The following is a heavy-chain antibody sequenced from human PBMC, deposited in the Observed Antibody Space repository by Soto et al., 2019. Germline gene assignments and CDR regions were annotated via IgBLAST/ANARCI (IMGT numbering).Heavy chain of an antibody. CDR3: ARDLASDSSTCFDY. J-gene: IGHJ4*02. D-gene: IGHD6-13*01. CDR1: GFTFSSYG. CDR2: IWYDGSNK. Sequence: QVQLVESGGGVVQPGRSLRLSCAASGFTFSSYGMHWVRQAPGKGLEWVAVIWYDGSNKYYADSVKGRFTISRDNSKNTLYLQMNSLRAEDTAVYYCARDLASDSSTCFDYWGQGTLVTVSS. V-gene: IGHV3-33*01.